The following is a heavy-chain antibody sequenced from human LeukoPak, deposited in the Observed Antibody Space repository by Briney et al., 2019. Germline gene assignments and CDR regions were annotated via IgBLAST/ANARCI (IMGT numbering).Heavy chain of an antibody. D-gene: IGHD3-10*01. J-gene: IGHJ5*02. V-gene: IGHV3-7*03. CDR2: IKQGGREE. CDR3: ARDNGGWFDT. CDR1: EFSFSHCW. Sequence: PGGALRLSCVASEFSFSHCWMSWVRQAPAKGLEWVANIKQGGREEKYVSSVKGRFAISRDDAKSTLYLQMDSLSGDATVVYYCARDNGGWFDTWGRGTLVTVSS.